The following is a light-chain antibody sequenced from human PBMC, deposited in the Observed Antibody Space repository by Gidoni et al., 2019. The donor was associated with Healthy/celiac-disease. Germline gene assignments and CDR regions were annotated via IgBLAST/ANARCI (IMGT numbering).Light chain of an antibody. CDR2: WAS. V-gene: IGKV4-1*01. J-gene: IGKJ1*01. Sequence: DIVMTQSPDSLAVSLGERATINCKSSQSVLYSPNNKDYLAWYPQKPGPPPKLLIYWASTRESGVPDRFSGSGSGTDFTLTISSLQAEDVAVYYCQQYYSTPRTFGQGTKVEIK. CDR3: QQYYSTPRT. CDR1: QSVLYSPNNKDY.